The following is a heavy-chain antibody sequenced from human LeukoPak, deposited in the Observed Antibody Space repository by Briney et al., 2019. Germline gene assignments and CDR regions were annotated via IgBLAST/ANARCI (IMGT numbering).Heavy chain of an antibody. CDR3: AKGLAWYCSGGSCYNIDY. J-gene: IGHJ4*02. CDR1: GFTFSSYG. V-gene: IGHV3-33*06. Sequence: GGSLRLSCAASGFTFSSYGMHWVRQAPGKGLEWVAVIWYDGSNKYYADSVKGRFTISRDNSKNTLYLQMNSLRAEDTAVYYCAKGLAWYCSGGSCYNIDYWGQGTLVTVSS. CDR2: IWYDGSNK. D-gene: IGHD2-15*01.